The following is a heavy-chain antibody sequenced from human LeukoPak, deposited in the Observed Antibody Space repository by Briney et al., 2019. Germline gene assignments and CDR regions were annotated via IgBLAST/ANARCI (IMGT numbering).Heavy chain of an antibody. J-gene: IGHJ4*02. CDR1: GGSISSGGYY. Sequence: PSETLSLTCTVSGGSISSGGYYWSWIRQHPGKGLEWIGYIYYSGSTYYNPSLKSRVTISVDTSKNQFSLKLSSVTAADTAVYYCTRASEMASDYWGQGTLVTVSS. D-gene: IGHD5-24*01. V-gene: IGHV4-31*03. CDR2: IYYSGST. CDR3: TRASEMASDY.